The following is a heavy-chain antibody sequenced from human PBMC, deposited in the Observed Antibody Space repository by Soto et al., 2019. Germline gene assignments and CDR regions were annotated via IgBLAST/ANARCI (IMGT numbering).Heavy chain of an antibody. V-gene: IGHV1-8*01. CDR1: GYTFTSYD. CDR2: MNPNRGNA. Sequence: ASVKVSCKASGYTFTSYDINWVRQATGQGLEWMGWMNPNRGNAGYAQKFQGRVTMTRNTSISTAYMELSSLRSEDTAVYYCARDHAYYYDSSEEGEFDYWGQGTLVTVSS. D-gene: IGHD3-22*01. J-gene: IGHJ4*02. CDR3: ARDHAYYYDSSEEGEFDY.